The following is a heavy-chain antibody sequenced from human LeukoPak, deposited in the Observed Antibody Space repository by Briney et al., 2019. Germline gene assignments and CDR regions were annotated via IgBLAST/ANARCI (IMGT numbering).Heavy chain of an antibody. Sequence: SETLSLTCGVSGGAITNYYWNWIRQAPGKGLEWLGYIYYTGSTTYNPSVKSRITISLDTSKKQISLKLRSVTAADTAVYYCARDLCFGGSSTSCSYYWGQGTLVTVSS. D-gene: IGHD2-2*01. CDR3: ARDLCFGGSSTSCSYY. J-gene: IGHJ4*02. V-gene: IGHV4-59*01. CDR2: IYYTGST. CDR1: GGAITNYY.